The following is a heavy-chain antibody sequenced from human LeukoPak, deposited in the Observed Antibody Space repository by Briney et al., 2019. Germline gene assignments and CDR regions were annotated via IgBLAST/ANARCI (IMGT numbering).Heavy chain of an antibody. CDR3: ARGHLHYYGSGRPPG. J-gene: IGHJ4*02. CDR1: GFTFSSYS. Sequence: PGGSLRLSCAASGFTFSSYSMNWVRQAPGKGLEWVSSISSSSSYIYYADSVKGRFTISRDNAKNSLYLQMNSLRAEDTAMYYCARGHLHYYGSGRPPGWGQGPLVTVSS. V-gene: IGHV3-21*01. D-gene: IGHD3-10*01. CDR2: ISSSSSYI.